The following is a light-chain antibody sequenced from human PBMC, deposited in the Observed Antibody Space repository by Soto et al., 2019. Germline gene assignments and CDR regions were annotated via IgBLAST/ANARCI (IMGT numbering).Light chain of an antibody. J-gene: IGKJ4*01. Sequence: EIVMTQSPATLSVSPGERATLSCRASQSVSSNLAWYQQKPGQAPRLLIYGASIRATGIPARFSGSGSGTEFTLTIGSLRSEDFAVYYCQQYNNWPPLTFGGGTKVEIK. V-gene: IGKV3D-15*01. CDR1: QSVSSN. CDR2: GAS. CDR3: QQYNNWPPLT.